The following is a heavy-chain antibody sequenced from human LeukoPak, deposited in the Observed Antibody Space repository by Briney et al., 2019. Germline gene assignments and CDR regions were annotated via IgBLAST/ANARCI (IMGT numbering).Heavy chain of an antibody. J-gene: IGHJ6*03. Sequence: IPGGSLRLSCAASGFTVSSNYMSWVRQAPGKGLEWVSYISSSGSTIYYADSVKGRFTISRDNAKNSLYLQMNSLRAEDTAVYYCARNKGIQLWLHYYYYMDVWGKGTTVTVSS. CDR3: ARNKGIQLWLHYYYYMDV. CDR1: GFTVSSNY. D-gene: IGHD5-18*01. CDR2: ISSSGSTI. V-gene: IGHV3-11*04.